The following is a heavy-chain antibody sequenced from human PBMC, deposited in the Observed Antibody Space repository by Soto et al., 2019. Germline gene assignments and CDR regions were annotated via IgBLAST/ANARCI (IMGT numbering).Heavy chain of an antibody. CDR1: GFTFSSYA. Sequence: VQLLESGGGLVQPGGSLRLSCVASGFTFSSYAMNWVRQAPGKGLEWVSAISTSGGNTYYADSVKGRFTISRDNSKNMLYLQMNSLRAEDKAVYYWAKGPILGVVIITIYNGMHVWGQGTTVTVSS. CDR2: ISTSGGNT. CDR3: AKGPILGVVIITIYNGMHV. J-gene: IGHJ6*02. V-gene: IGHV3-23*01. D-gene: IGHD3-3*01.